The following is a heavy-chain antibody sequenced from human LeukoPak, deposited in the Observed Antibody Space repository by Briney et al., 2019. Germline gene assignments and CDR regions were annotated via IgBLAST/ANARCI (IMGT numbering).Heavy chain of an antibody. V-gene: IGHV1-18*04. CDR3: ARRGGLSGYDAGYFDY. Sequence: ASVKVSCKASGYTFTGYYMHWVRQAPGQGLEWMGWISAYNGNTNYAQKLQGRVTMTTDTSTSTAYMELRSLRSDDTAVYYCARRGGLSGYDAGYFDYWGQGTLVTVSS. CDR2: ISAYNGNT. J-gene: IGHJ4*02. CDR1: GYTFTGYY. D-gene: IGHD5-12*01.